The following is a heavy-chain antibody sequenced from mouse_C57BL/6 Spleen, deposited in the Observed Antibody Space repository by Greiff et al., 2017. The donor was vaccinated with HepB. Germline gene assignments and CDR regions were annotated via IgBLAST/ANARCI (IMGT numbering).Heavy chain of an antibody. CDR2: IDPSDSYT. J-gene: IGHJ1*03. Sequence: VQLQQPGAELVMPGASVKLSCKASGYTFTSYWMHWVKQRPGQGLEWIGEIDPSDSYTNYNQKFKGKSTLTVDKSSSTAYMQLSSLTSEDSAVYYCARSTMITPRYFDVWGTGTTVTVSS. CDR1: GYTFTSYW. V-gene: IGHV1-69*01. D-gene: IGHD2-4*01. CDR3: ARSTMITPRYFDV.